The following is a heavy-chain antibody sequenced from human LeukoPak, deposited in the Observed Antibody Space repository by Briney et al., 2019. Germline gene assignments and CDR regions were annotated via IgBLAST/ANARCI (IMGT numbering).Heavy chain of an antibody. D-gene: IGHD5-24*01. J-gene: IGHJ4*02. CDR1: GGSISTYY. CDR3: ARGRSRDGYNYDY. Sequence: SETLSLTCTVSGGSISTYYWSWLRQPPGKGLEWIGCIYYSGSTNYTPSLKSRVTISVDTSKNQFSLNLSSVTAADTAVYYCARGRSRDGYNYDYWGQGTLVTVSS. V-gene: IGHV4-59*01. CDR2: IYYSGST.